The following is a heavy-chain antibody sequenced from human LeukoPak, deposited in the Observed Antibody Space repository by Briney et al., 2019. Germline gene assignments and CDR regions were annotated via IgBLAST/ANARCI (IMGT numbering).Heavy chain of an antibody. CDR2: ISGSGGST. CDR3: AKDERNWNYNLASQTYD. CDR1: GFTLSSYW. Sequence: PGGSLRLSCAASGFTLSSYWMHWVRHAPGKGLEWVSAISGSGGSTYYADSVKGRFTVSRDNSKNTLYLQMSSLRAEDTAVYYCAKDERNWNYNLASQTYDWGQGTLVTVSS. V-gene: IGHV3-23*01. J-gene: IGHJ4*02. D-gene: IGHD1-7*01.